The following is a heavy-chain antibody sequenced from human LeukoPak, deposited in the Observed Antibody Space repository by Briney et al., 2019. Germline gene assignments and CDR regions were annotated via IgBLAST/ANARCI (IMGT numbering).Heavy chain of an antibody. Sequence: PGGSLRLSCAASGFTFDDYAMHWVRQAPGKGLEWVSGISWNSGSIGYADSVKGRFTISRDNAKNSLYLQMNSPRAEDTALYYCAKGGDSSSSGGVDYWGQGTLVTVSS. CDR1: GFTFDDYA. CDR2: ISWNSGSI. J-gene: IGHJ4*02. CDR3: AKGGDSSSSGGVDY. V-gene: IGHV3-9*01. D-gene: IGHD6-6*01.